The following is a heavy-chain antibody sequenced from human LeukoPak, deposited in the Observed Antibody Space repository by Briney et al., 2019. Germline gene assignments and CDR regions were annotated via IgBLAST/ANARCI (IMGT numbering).Heavy chain of an antibody. V-gene: IGHV3-9*01. J-gene: IGHJ3*02. Sequence: PGGSLRLSCVASGFTFDDSAMHWVRQVVGKSLEWVSGITWNSGGTAYADSVKGRFTISRDNSKNSLYLQMNTLRVEDTALYYCVRRSENYNFDIWGQGTLVTVSS. D-gene: IGHD1-7*01. CDR2: ITWNSGGT. CDR3: VRRSENYNFDI. CDR1: GFTFDDSA.